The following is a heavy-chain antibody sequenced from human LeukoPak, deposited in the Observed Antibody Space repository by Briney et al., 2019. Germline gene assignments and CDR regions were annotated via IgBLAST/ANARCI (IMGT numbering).Heavy chain of an antibody. CDR1: GGSFSGYY. D-gene: IGHD6-13*01. V-gene: IGHV4-34*01. Sequence: PSETLSLTCAVYGGSFSGYYWSWIRQPPGKGLEWIGEINHSGSTNYNPSLKSRVTISADTSKNQFSLKLSSVTAADTAVYYCASPSSWYHFYFDYWGQGTLVTVSS. CDR2: INHSGST. J-gene: IGHJ4*02. CDR3: ASPSSWYHFYFDY.